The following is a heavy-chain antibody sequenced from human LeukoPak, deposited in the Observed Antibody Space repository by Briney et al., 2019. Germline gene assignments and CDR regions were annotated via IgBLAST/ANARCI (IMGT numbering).Heavy chain of an antibody. CDR3: ARHAPDY. J-gene: IGHJ4*02. V-gene: IGHV3-48*02. CDR1: GFTFSSFN. CDR2: ISSSSDTI. Sequence: GGSLRLSCAVSGFTFSSFNMNWVRQAPGKGLEWVSYISSSSDTIYYADSVKGRFTIARDNAKNSLYLQMDSLRDEDTTVYYCARHAPDYWGQGTLITVSS.